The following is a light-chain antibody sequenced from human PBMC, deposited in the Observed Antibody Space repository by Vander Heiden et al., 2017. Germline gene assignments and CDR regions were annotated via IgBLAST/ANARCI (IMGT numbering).Light chain of an antibody. CDR2: DAS. CDR3: QQRSNWPLT. V-gene: IGKV3-11*01. CDR1: QSVSSY. J-gene: IGKJ4*01. Sequence: IVLTQSPATLSLSPGERATPSCRASQSVSSYLAWYQQKPGQAPRLLIYDASNRATGIPARFSGSGSGTDFTLTIISLEPEDFAVYYCQQRSNWPLTFGGGTKVEIK.